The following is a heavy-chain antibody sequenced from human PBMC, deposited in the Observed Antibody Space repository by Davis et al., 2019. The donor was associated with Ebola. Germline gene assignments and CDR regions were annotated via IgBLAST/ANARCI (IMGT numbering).Heavy chain of an antibody. CDR3: AREDTPYFHLQGSLYYYFYMDV. V-gene: IGHV3-33*01. Sequence: PGGSLRLSCAASGFTFSNYGMHWVRQAPGKGLEWVAVIWYDGSDKYYADSVKGRFTISRDNSKSTLYLQMNSLRDEDTAVYYCAREDTPYFHLQGSLYYYFYMDVWGKGTTVTVSS. CDR1: GFTFSNYG. CDR2: IWYDGSDK. D-gene: IGHD3-10*01. J-gene: IGHJ6*03.